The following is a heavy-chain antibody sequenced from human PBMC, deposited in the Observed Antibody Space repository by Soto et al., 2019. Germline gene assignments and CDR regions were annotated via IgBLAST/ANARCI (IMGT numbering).Heavy chain of an antibody. CDR2: VSWNSGAK. D-gene: IGHD2-21*02. V-gene: IGHV3-9*01. Sequence: EVQLVESGGGLVQPGRSLRLSCVASGFSFDDFVMNWVRQRPGKGLEWVSSVSWNSGAKLYADSVKGRFAISRDSAKKSVYLRMNSLRPDDTAFYYCAKGVATAVPALDYWGQGTLVTVSS. CDR1: GFSFDDFV. J-gene: IGHJ4*02. CDR3: AKGVATAVPALDY.